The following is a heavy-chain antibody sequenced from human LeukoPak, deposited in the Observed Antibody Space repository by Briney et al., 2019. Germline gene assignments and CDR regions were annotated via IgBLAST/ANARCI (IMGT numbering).Heavy chain of an antibody. CDR1: GFTFSSYA. Sequence: GGSLRLSCAASGFTFSSYAMSWVRQAPGKGLEWVSAISGSGGSTYYADSVKGRFTISRDNSKNTLYLQMNSLRAEDTAVYYCARDMSSRSGYYDYWGQGTLVTVSS. D-gene: IGHD3-22*01. V-gene: IGHV3-23*01. CDR3: ARDMSSRSGYYDY. J-gene: IGHJ4*02. CDR2: ISGSGGST.